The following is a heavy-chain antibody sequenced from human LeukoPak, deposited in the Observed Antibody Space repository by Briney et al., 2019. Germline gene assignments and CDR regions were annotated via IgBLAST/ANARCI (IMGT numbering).Heavy chain of an antibody. Sequence: GGSLRLSCAASGFTFSSYWMHWVRQAPGKGLVWVSRINSDGSSTSYADSVKGRFTISRDNAKNTLYLQMNSLRAEDTAVYYCASDGGSHGFDYWGQGTLVTVSS. J-gene: IGHJ4*02. CDR3: ASDGGSHGFDY. CDR1: GFTFSSYW. V-gene: IGHV3-74*01. D-gene: IGHD1-26*01. CDR2: INSDGSST.